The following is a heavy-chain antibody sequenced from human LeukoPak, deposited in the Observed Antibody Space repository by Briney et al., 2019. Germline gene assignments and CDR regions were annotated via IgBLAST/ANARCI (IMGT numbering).Heavy chain of an antibody. V-gene: IGHV3-30-3*01. Sequence: SGGSLRLSCAASGFTFSSYAMHWVRQAPGKGLEWVAVISYDGSNKHYADSVKGGITISRDNSKNTLYLQMNSLRAEDTAVYYCTTDEVGVVVPAAIVYPNMHDAFDIWGQGTMVTVSS. J-gene: IGHJ3*02. D-gene: IGHD2-2*01. CDR1: GFTFSSYA. CDR2: ISYDGSNK. CDR3: TTDEVGVVVPAAIVYPNMHDAFDI.